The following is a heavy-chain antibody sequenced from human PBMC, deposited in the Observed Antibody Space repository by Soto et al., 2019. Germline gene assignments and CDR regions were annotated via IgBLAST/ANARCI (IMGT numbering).Heavy chain of an antibody. Sequence: GGSLRLSCAASGFTVSSNYMSWVRQAPGKGLEWVSVIYSGGSTYYADSVKGRFTISRHNSKNTLYLQMNSLRAEDTAVYYCARDPRYCSGGSCYFDAFDIWGQGTMVTVSS. CDR2: IYSGGST. D-gene: IGHD2-15*01. V-gene: IGHV3-53*04. J-gene: IGHJ3*02. CDR3: ARDPRYCSGGSCYFDAFDI. CDR1: GFTVSSNY.